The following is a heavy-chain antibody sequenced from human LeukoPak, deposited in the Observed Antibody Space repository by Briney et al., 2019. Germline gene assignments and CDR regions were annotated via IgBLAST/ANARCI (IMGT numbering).Heavy chain of an antibody. V-gene: IGHV3-48*04. CDR2: ISSSSSTI. D-gene: IGHD3-3*01. Sequence: QAGGSLRLSCAASGFTFSSYSMNWVRQAPGKGLEWVSYISSSSSTIYYADSVKGRFTISRDNAKNSLYLQMNSLRAEDTAVYYCARGDYDFWSGYYRGMSSDYWGQETLVTVSS. CDR1: GFTFSSYS. J-gene: IGHJ4*02. CDR3: ARGDYDFWSGYYRGMSSDY.